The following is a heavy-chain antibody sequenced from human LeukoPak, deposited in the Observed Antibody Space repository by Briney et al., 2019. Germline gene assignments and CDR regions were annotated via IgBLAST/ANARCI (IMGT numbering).Heavy chain of an antibody. Sequence: SETLSLTCAVYGGSFSGYYWSWIRQPPGKGLEWIGEINHSGSTNYNPSLKSRVTISVDTSKNQFSLKLNSVTAADTAVYYCARAAAAGRPFDYWGQGTLVTVSS. J-gene: IGHJ4*02. D-gene: IGHD6-13*01. V-gene: IGHV4-34*01. CDR1: GGSFSGYY. CDR3: ARAAAAGRPFDY. CDR2: INHSGST.